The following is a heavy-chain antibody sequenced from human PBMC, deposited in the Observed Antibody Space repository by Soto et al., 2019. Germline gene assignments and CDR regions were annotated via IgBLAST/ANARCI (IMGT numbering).Heavy chain of an antibody. CDR2: ISGSGSTI. CDR3: SLGVVVPQLPYYYRIDV. D-gene: IGHD3-22*01. V-gene: IGHV3-11*01. J-gene: IGHJ6*02. CDR1: GFTFSDYY. Sequence: QVQLVESGGGLVKPGESLRLSCAASGFTFSDYYMSWIRQAPGKGLEWISYISGSGSTINYADSVKGRFTISRDNAKNSLYLQMNSLRREDTALYDWSLGVVVPQLPYYYRIDVWGQGAPATVSS.